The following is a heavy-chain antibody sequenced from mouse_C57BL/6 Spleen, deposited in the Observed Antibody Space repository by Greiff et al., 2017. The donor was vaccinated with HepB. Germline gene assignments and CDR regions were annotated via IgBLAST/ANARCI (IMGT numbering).Heavy chain of an antibody. CDR2: IDPSDSET. CDR3: RREQLGVLCD. Sequence: QVQLQQPGAELVRPGSSVKLSCKASGYTFTSYWMHWVKQRPIQGLEWIGNIDPSDSETNYNQKFKDKATLTVDKSSSTAYMQHSSLTAEDSAVYCCRREQLGVLCDWGQGTSVTVAS. V-gene: IGHV1-52*01. J-gene: IGHJ4*01. CDR1: GYTFTSYW. D-gene: IGHD4-1*02.